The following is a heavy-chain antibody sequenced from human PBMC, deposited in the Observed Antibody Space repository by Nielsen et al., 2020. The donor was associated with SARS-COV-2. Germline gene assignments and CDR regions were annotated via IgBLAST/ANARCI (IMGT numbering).Heavy chain of an antibody. CDR3: AMNSGYYTNYYYYGMDV. D-gene: IGHD3-3*01. V-gene: IGHV4-31*03. CDR2: IYYSGST. J-gene: IGHJ6*02. CDR1: GGSISSGGYY. Sequence: SETLSLTCTVSGGSISSGGYYWSWIRQHPGKGLEWIGYIYYSGSTYYNPSLKSRVTISVDTSKNQFSLKLSSVTAADTAVYYCAMNSGYYTNYYYYGMDVWGQGTTVTVSS.